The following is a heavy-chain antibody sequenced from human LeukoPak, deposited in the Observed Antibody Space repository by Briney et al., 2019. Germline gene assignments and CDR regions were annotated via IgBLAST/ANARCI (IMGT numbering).Heavy chain of an antibody. D-gene: IGHD7-27*01. J-gene: IGHJ4*02. CDR3: TRGPPNWGYDY. CDR2: MNPNSGNT. V-gene: IGHV1-8*01. CDR1: GYTFTSYD. Sequence: ASVKVSCKASGYTFTSYDINWVRQATGQGLEWMGWMNPNSGNTGYAQKFQGRVTMTRSTSMSTAYMELSSLKSEDTAVYYCTRGPPNWGYDYWGQGTLVTVSS.